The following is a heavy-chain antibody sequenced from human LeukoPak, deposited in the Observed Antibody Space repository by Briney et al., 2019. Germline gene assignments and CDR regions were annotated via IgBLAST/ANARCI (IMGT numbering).Heavy chain of an antibody. D-gene: IGHD2-2*03. CDR2: INPNSGGT. CDR3: ARDLEIVVVPYYYGMDV. V-gene: IGHV1-2*06. CDR1: GYTFTSYA. J-gene: IGHJ6*02. Sequence: ASVKVSCTASGYTFTSYAMNWVRQAPGQGLEWMGRINPNSGGTNYAQKFQGRVTMTRDTSISTAYMELSRLRSDDTAVYYCARDLEIVVVPYYYGMDVWGQGTTVTVSS.